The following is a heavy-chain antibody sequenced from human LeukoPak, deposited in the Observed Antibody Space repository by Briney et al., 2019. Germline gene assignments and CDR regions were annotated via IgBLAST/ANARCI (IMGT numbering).Heavy chain of an antibody. D-gene: IGHD2-2*02. CDR3: AKRGGCSSTSCYTGYYYYGMDV. V-gene: IGHV1-8*01. Sequence: ASVKVSFKATGYTFTSYDINWVRQATGQGLEWMGWMNPNSDNIGFAQKFQGRVNMTRNTSISTAYMELSSLRSEDTAVYYCAKRGGCSSTSCYTGYYYYGMDVWGQGTTVTVSS. CDR1: GYTFTSYD. J-gene: IGHJ6*02. CDR2: MNPNSDNI.